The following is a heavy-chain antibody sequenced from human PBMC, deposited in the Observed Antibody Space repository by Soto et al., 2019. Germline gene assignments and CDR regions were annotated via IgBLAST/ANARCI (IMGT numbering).Heavy chain of an antibody. D-gene: IGHD3-10*01. CDR3: ARRERYYGSPGWFDP. CDR1: GASINNFAYY. CDR2: VYYNENT. J-gene: IGHJ5*01. Sequence: SETLSLTCSVSGASINNFAYYWGWIRQPPGKGLEWIGTVYYNENTYYNPSLRSRVAISVDTAKNQFSLNLRSVTAADTAVYFCARRERYYGSPGWFDPWGQGTLVTV. V-gene: IGHV4-39*01.